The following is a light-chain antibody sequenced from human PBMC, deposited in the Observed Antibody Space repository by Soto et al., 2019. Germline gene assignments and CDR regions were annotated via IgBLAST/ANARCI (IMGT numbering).Light chain of an antibody. V-gene: IGLV2-11*01. J-gene: IGLJ2*01. Sequence: QSALTQPRSVSGSPGQSVTISCTGTSSDVGGYNYVSWYQQNPGKAPKLMIYDVSKRPSGVPDRFSGSKSGNTASLTISGLQAEDEADYYCCSYAGSYTYVVCGGRTKLTVL. CDR2: DVS. CDR3: CSYAGSYTYVV. CDR1: SSDVGGYNY.